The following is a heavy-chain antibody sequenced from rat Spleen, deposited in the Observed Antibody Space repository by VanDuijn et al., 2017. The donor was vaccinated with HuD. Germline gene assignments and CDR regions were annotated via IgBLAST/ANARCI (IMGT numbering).Heavy chain of an antibody. CDR3: TRSNWGPDY. D-gene: IGHD5-1*01. J-gene: IGHJ2*01. V-gene: IGHV2-15*01. CDR2: IWSGGST. CDR1: GFSLTNFG. Sequence: QVQLKESGPGLVRPSQTLSLTCTVSGFSLTNFGVSWVRQPPGKGLEWIGAIWSGGSTDYSSAIKSRLSISRDTSKSQVFLKMNSLQTEDTAIYFCTRSNWGPDYWGQGVMVTVSS.